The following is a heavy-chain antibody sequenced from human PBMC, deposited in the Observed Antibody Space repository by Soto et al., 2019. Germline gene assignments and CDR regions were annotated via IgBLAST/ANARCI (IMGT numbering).Heavy chain of an antibody. CDR1: GFTFTNAW. Sequence: SLRLSCRTSGFTFTNAWMNWVRLTAGNGLGWVGRIKSKSDGETAEYAAPVKGRFIISRDDSTDTLYLEMNKLTSEDSAVYYCTTIVLVQFDHSGQGVLVTVSS. V-gene: IGHV3-15*01. CDR3: TTIVLVQFDH. CDR2: IKSKSDGETA. J-gene: IGHJ4*02. D-gene: IGHD3-22*01.